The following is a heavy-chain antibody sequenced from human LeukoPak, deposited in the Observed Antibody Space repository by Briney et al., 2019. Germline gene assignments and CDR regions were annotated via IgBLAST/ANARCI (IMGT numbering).Heavy chain of an antibody. CDR1: GGSFSGYY. CDR2: INHSGST. D-gene: IGHD6-19*01. V-gene: IGHV4-34*01. J-gene: IGHJ6*02. CDR3: ARGGGGLLKEWLVPYYYCGMDV. Sequence: SSETLSLTCAVYGGSFSGYYWSWIRQPPGKGLEWIGEINHSGSTNYNPSLKSRVTISVDTSKNQFSLKLSSVTAADTAVYYCARGGGGLLKEWLVPYYYCGMDVWGQGTTVTVSS.